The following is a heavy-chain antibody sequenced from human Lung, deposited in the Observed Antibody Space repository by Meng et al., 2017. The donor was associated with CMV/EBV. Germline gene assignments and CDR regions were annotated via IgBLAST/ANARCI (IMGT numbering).Heavy chain of an antibody. CDR3: AKDPNPHYYDSSGLDY. Sequence: GESLKISCAAPGFTFSSYGMHWVRQAPGKGLEWVAFIRYDGSNKYYADSVKGRFTISRDNSKNTLYLQMNSLRAEDTAVYYCAKDPNPHYYDSSGLDYWGQGTXVTVSS. D-gene: IGHD3-22*01. J-gene: IGHJ4*02. CDR2: IRYDGSNK. CDR1: GFTFSSYG. V-gene: IGHV3-30*02.